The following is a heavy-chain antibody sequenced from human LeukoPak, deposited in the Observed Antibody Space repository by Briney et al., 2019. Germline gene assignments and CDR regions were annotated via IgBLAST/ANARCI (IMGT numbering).Heavy chain of an antibody. Sequence: PSETLSLTCAVSGGSISSGGYSWSWIRQPPGKGLEWIGEINHSGSTNYNPSLKSRVTISVDTSKNQFSLKLSSVTAADTAVYYCARCTLLLTGYPLAYYYYGMDVWGQGTTVTVSS. D-gene: IGHD3-9*01. CDR2: INHSGST. J-gene: IGHJ6*02. CDR1: GGSISSGGYS. CDR3: ARCTLLLTGYPLAYYYYGMDV. V-gene: IGHV4-30-2*01.